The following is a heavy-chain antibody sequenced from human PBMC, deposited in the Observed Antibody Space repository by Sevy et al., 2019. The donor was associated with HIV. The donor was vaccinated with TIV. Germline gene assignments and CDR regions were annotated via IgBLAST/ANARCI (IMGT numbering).Heavy chain of an antibody. J-gene: IGHJ4*02. CDR3: VKDSIVGSGGTIWPDYFDY. CDR1: GFTFINYA. D-gene: IGHD1-26*01. V-gene: IGHV3-64D*06. CDR2: ISTNGGRT. Sequence: GGSLRLSCSASGFTFINYAMHWVRLASGKGLEFVSGISTNGGRTYYADSVKGRFTISRDNSKNTLYLQMSSLRVEDTAVFYCVKDSIVGSGGTIWPDYFDYWGQGTLVTVSS.